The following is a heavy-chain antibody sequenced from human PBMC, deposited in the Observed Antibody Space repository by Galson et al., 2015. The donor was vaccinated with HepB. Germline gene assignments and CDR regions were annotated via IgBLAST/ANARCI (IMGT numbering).Heavy chain of an antibody. J-gene: IGHJ2*01. Sequence: ETLSLTCTVSGGSITNYYWSWHRQPAGKGLEWIGRIYTSGNTNYNPSLKSRVTMSLDTSKNQISLKLSSVTAADTAVYYCARGCSDTSCSRSYWYFDLWGRGTLFTVSS. CDR2: IYTSGNT. D-gene: IGHD2-2*01. V-gene: IGHV4-4*07. CDR3: ARGCSDTSCSRSYWYFDL. CDR1: GGSITNYY.